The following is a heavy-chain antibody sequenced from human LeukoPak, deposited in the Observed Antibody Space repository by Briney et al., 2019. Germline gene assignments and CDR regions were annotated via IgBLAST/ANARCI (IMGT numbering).Heavy chain of an antibody. V-gene: IGHV3-23*01. CDR1: GFTFSSYV. CDR3: AAGPPGDVAFDI. Sequence: GGSLRLSCAASGFTFSSYVMSWVRQAPGKGLEWVSAISGSGGSTYYANSVKGRFTISRDNSKNTLYLQMNSLRAEDTAVYYCAAGPPGDVAFDIWGQGTMVTVSS. D-gene: IGHD2-2*01. CDR2: ISGSGGST. J-gene: IGHJ3*02.